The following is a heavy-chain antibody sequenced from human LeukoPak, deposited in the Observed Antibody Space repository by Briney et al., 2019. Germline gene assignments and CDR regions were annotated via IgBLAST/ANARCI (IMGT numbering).Heavy chain of an antibody. V-gene: IGHV3-23*01. CDR1: GVTLSSYA. J-gene: IGHJ4*02. CDR3: ARGRGLGVVSPYFDY. D-gene: IGHD3-3*01. CDR2: ISSSGSGGNT. Sequence: GGSLRLSCAASGVTLSSYAMSWARQAPGKGLEWVSGISSSGSGGNTYYADSVKGRFTISRDSSKNTLFLHMNTLRAEDTAIYYCARGRGLGVVSPYFDYWGQGTLVTVSS.